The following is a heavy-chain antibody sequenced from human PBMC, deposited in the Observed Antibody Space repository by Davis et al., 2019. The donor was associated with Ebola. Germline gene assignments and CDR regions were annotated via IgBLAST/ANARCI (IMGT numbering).Heavy chain of an antibody. CDR2: ISGSGGST. J-gene: IGHJ4*02. Sequence: PGGSLRLSCAASGFTFSSYAMSWVRQAPGKGLEWVSAISGSGGSTYYADSVEGRFTVSRDNSKNTLLLQMNSLRAEDTAIYYCAGGRYSGYDLGYWGQGTLVTVSS. V-gene: IGHV3-23*01. CDR1: GFTFSSYA. D-gene: IGHD5-12*01. CDR3: AGGRYSGYDLGY.